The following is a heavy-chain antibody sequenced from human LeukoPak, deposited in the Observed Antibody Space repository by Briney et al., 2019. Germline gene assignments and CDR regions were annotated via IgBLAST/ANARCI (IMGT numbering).Heavy chain of an antibody. D-gene: IGHD3-10*01. CDR3: ARHMSVSYEAFDL. V-gene: IGHV4-59*08. Sequence: SETLSLTCSVSDGSTTGYYWSWIRQPPGKGLEWIAYVYYTGRTLYNPSLESRVTISVDTSKTQFSLTVTSVTAADTAVYYCARHMSVSYEAFDLWGRGTTVTVSS. CDR2: VYYTGRT. CDR1: DGSTTGYY. J-gene: IGHJ3*01.